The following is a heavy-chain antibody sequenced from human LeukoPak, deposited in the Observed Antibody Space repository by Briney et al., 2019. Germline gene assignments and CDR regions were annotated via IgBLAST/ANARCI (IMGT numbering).Heavy chain of an antibody. D-gene: IGHD2-2*01. CDR2: VSGSGGST. CDR3: AKDRVDCSSTSCYPDAFDI. V-gene: IGHV3-23*01. Sequence: AGGSLRLSXAASGFTFSSYAMSWVRQAPGKGLEWISAVSGSGGSTYYADSVKGRFTISRDNSKNTLYLQMNSLRAEDTAVYYCAKDRVDCSSTSCYPDAFDIWGQGTMVTVSS. J-gene: IGHJ3*02. CDR1: GFTFSSYA.